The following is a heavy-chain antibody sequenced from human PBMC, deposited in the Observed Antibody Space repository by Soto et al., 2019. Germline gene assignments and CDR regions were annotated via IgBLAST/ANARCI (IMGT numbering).Heavy chain of an antibody. CDR3: AKLTGYCSGGSCSLFGMDV. V-gene: IGHV3-9*01. J-gene: IGHJ6*02. D-gene: IGHD2-15*01. Sequence: PGGSLRLSCAASGFTFDDYATHWVRQAPGKGLEWVSGISWNSGSIGYADSVKGRFTISRDNAKNSLYLQMNSLRAEDTALYYCAKLTGYCSGGSCSLFGMDVCRQRTTVTVSS. CDR2: ISWNSGSI. CDR1: GFTFDDYA.